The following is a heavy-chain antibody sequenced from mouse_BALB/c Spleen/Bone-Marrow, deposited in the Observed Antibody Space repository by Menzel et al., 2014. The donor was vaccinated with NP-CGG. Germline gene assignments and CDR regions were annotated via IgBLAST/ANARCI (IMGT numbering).Heavy chain of an antibody. V-gene: IGHV5-12-1*01. CDR2: ISSGGGST. CDR1: GFGFSSSD. J-gene: IGHJ2*01. D-gene: IGHD1-2*01. Sequence: EVHLVESGGGLVKPGGSLKLSCAASGFGFSSSDMSWVRQTPEKRLEWVAYISSGGGSTYYPDTVKGRFTISRDNAKNTLYLQMSSLKSEDTAMYYCATHYYGRFDYWAKAPLSQSPQ. CDR3: ATHYYGRFDY.